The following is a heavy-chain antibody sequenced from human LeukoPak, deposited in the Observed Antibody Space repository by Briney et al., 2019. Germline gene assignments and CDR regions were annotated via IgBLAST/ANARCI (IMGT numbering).Heavy chain of an antibody. CDR2: ISSSSSYI. J-gene: IGHJ6*02. CDR1: GFTFSSYS. V-gene: IGHV3-21*01. D-gene: IGHD6-13*01. CDR3: ARDSFSSSWLTNYYYYGMDV. Sequence: GGSLRLSCAASGFTFSSYSMNWVRQALGKGLEWVSSISSSSSYIYYADSVKGRFTISRDNAKNSLYLQMNSLRAEDTAVYYCARDSFSSSWLTNYYYYGMDVWGQGTTVTVSS.